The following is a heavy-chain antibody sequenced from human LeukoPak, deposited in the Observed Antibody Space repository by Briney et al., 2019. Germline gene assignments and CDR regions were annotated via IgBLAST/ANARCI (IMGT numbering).Heavy chain of an antibody. V-gene: IGHV4-39*07. D-gene: IGHD3-10*01. J-gene: IGHJ4*02. CDR2: IHYGGST. Sequence: SETLSLICTVSGDSISSSTYYWGWIRQPPGKGLEWIGSIHYGGSTYYNASLKSRVTMSVDTSKNQFSLKLSSVTAADTAVYYCARDWYGSGSYYNPQFDYWGQGTLVTVSS. CDR1: GDSISSSTYY. CDR3: ARDWYGSGSYYNPQFDY.